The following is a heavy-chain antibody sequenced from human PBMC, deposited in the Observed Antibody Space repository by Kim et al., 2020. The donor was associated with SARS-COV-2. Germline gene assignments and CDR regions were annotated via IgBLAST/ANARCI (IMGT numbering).Heavy chain of an antibody. CDR1: GYTFTGYY. V-gene: IGHV1-2*06. CDR2: INPNSGGT. Sequence: ASVKVSCKASGYTFTGYYMHWVRQAPGQGLEWMGRINPNSGGTNYAQKFQGRVTMTRDTSISTAYMELSRLRSYDTAVYYCASIFFYDYVWGSYSSGISDYWGQGTLVTVSS. D-gene: IGHD3-16*02. J-gene: IGHJ4*02. CDR3: ASIFFYDYVWGSYSSGISDY.